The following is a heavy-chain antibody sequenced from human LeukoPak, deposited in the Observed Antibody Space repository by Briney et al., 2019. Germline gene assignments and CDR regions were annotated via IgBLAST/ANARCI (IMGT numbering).Heavy chain of an antibody. CDR2: IKEDGSEK. Sequence: GGSLRLSCAASGFTFSSYWMSWVRQAPGKGLAWVANIKEDGSEKYYVDSVKGRFTISRDNAKNSLSLQMNSLRAEDTAVYYCTREAGDSLESWGQGTLVTVSS. D-gene: IGHD4-17*01. CDR3: TREAGDSLES. J-gene: IGHJ4*02. V-gene: IGHV3-7*01. CDR1: GFTFSSYW.